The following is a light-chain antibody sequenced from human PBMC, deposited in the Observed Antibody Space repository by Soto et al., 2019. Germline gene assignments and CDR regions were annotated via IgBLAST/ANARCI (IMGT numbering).Light chain of an antibody. V-gene: IGKV3-15*01. CDR3: QQYNNWPLT. CDR1: QNINNN. J-gene: IGKJ4*01. CDR2: GAS. Sequence: EIVMTQSPATLSVSPGERATLSCRASQNINNNLAWYQQKPGQGPRLLIYGASSRATGIPARFSGSGSGTGFTLNISSLQSEDFAIYYCQQYNNWPLTFGGGTKVEIK.